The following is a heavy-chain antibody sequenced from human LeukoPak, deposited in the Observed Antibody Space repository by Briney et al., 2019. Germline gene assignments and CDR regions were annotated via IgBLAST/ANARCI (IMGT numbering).Heavy chain of an antibody. Sequence: SETLSLTCTVSGGSISSYYWSWIRQPPGKGLECIGYIYYSGSTNYNPSLKSRVTISVDTSKNQFSLKLSSVTAADTAVYYCAREVAEDYYYYGMDVWGKGTTVTVSS. D-gene: IGHD6-19*01. CDR2: IYYSGST. CDR1: GGSISSYY. CDR3: AREVAEDYYYYGMDV. V-gene: IGHV4-59*01. J-gene: IGHJ6*04.